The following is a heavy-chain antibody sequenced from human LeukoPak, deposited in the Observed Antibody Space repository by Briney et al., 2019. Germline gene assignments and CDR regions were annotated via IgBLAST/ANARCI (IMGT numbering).Heavy chain of an antibody. D-gene: IGHD2-2*01. CDR3: ARDYGYCSSTSCPHDAFDI. V-gene: IGHV4-59*11. J-gene: IGHJ3*02. CDR1: GGSLTGLY. Sequence: PSETLSLTCTVSGGSLTGLYWAWIRQPPGKTLEWIGFIYYTGSTNYNPSLKSRVTMSVDRSANQFSLRLRTVTATDTAVYYCARDYGYCSSTSCPHDAFDIWGQGTMVTVSS. CDR2: IYYTGST.